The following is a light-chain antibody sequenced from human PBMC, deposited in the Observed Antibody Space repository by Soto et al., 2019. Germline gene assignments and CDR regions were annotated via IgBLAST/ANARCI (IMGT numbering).Light chain of an antibody. CDR3: QHQYSYPWT. Sequence: DIQLTPSPSSLSAALGDRVTVACRAGQTIHNFVSWYQRKPGQAPKLLIFLASTLESGVPPRCSGSGSGTKLTPTISSRQPDDDATYYCQHQYSYPWTFGQGTKVDIK. CDR1: QTIHNF. CDR2: LAS. V-gene: IGKV1-17*01. J-gene: IGKJ1*01.